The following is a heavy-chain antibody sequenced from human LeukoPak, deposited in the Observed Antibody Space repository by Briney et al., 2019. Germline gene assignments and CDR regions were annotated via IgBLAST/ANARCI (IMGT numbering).Heavy chain of an antibody. CDR3: ARDPYSGAYYEGYYYYYMDV. CDR1: GFTFSSYE. J-gene: IGHJ6*03. D-gene: IGHD1-26*01. CDR2: ISSSGSTI. Sequence: GGSLRLSCAASGFTFSSYEMNWVRQAPGKGLEWVSYISSSGSTIYYADSVKGRFTISRDNAKNSLYLQMSSLRAEDTAVYYCARDPYSGAYYEGYYYYYMDVWGKGTTVTVSS. V-gene: IGHV3-48*03.